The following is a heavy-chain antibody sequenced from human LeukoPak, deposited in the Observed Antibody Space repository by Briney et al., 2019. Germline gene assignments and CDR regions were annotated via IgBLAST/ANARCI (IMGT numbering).Heavy chain of an antibody. Sequence: ASVKVSCKASGYTFTSYYMHWVRQAPGQGLGWMGWINPNSGGTNYALNFQGRVTMTRDASINTAFMQLSRLTSDDTAVYFCARKGGTYWDYFDYWGQGALVTVSS. D-gene: IGHD1-26*01. J-gene: IGHJ4*02. CDR1: GYTFTSYY. CDR3: ARKGGTYWDYFDY. CDR2: INPNSGGT. V-gene: IGHV1-2*02.